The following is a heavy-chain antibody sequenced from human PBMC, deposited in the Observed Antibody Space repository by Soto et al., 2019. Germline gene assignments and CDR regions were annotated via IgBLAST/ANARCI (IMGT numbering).Heavy chain of an antibody. Sequence: SLNCTVSGGSISSYYWSWIRQPPGKGLEWIGYIYYSGSTNYNPSLKSRVTISADTSKNPFYLKLSSVTAADTAVYYCARAYYDFWSAGWAGGIDVWGQGTTVTVYS. D-gene: IGHD3-3*01. J-gene: IGHJ6*02. CDR2: IYYSGST. V-gene: IGHV4-59*01. CDR3: ARAYYDFWSAGWAGGIDV. CDR1: GGSISSYY.